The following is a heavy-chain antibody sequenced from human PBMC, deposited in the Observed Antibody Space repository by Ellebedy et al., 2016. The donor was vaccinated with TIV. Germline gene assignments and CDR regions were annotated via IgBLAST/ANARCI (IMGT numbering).Heavy chain of an antibody. CDR1: GFTFDDYG. D-gene: IGHD4-17*01. V-gene: IGHV3-20*01. Sequence: GGSLRLSCAASGFTFDDYGMSWVRQAPGKGLEWVSGINWNGGSTGYADSVKGRFTISRDNAKNSLYLQMNSLRAEDTALYHCARSIYGDDAFDIWGQGTMVTVSS. CDR2: INWNGGST. J-gene: IGHJ3*02. CDR3: ARSIYGDDAFDI.